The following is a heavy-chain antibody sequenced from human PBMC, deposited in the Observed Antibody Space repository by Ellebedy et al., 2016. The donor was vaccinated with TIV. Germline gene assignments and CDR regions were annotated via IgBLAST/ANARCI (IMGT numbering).Heavy chain of an antibody. Sequence: GGSLRLXXAASGFTFSSYAMTWVRQAPGKGLEWVSFISGGGGSTNYADSVQGRFTISRDISKNTLYLQMNSLRAEDTALYYCAKDREYSSYYYMGDGAFDFWGQGTVVTVSS. J-gene: IGHJ3*01. CDR3: AKDREYSSYYYMGDGAFDF. CDR1: GFTFSSYA. CDR2: ISGGGGST. V-gene: IGHV3-23*01. D-gene: IGHD6-6*01.